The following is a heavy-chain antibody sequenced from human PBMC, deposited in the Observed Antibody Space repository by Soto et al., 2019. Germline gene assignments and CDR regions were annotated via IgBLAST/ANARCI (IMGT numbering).Heavy chain of an antibody. Sequence: QITLKESGPTLVKPTQTLTLTCTFSGFSLSTSGVGVGWIRQPPGKALEWLALIYWDDDKRYSPSLKSRLTNTKDTSKNQVVLTMTNMDPVDTATYYCAHLDCGGDCYEYNWFDPWGQGTLVTVSS. CDR1: GFSLSTSGVG. V-gene: IGHV2-5*02. CDR2: IYWDDDK. CDR3: AHLDCGGDCYEYNWFDP. D-gene: IGHD2-21*02. J-gene: IGHJ5*02.